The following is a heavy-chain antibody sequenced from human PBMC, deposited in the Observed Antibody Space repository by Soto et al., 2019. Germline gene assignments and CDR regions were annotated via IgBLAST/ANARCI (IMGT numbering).Heavy chain of an antibody. Sequence: QVQLVQSGAEVKKPGASVKVSCKASGYTFSSYGISWVRQAPGQGLEWMGWISAYNGNTKYAQKIQGRVTMTTDTSTNTAYRELRSLRSDDTAGYYCARDSPPVDYWGQGTLVTVSS. CDR3: ARDSPPVDY. V-gene: IGHV1-18*01. J-gene: IGHJ4*02. CDR1: GYTFSSYG. CDR2: ISAYNGNT.